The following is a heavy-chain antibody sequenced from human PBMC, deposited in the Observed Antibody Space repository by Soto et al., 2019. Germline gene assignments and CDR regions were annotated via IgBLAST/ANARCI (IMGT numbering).Heavy chain of an antibody. J-gene: IGHJ4*02. CDR2: INHSGST. Sequence: SETLSLTCAVYGGSFSGYYWSWIHQPPGKGLEWIGEINHSGSTNYNPSLKSRVTISVATSKNQFSLKLSSVTAADTAVYYCARGHRKLRFLGWPYYFDYWGQGTLVTVSS. CDR1: GGSFSGYY. CDR3: ARGHRKLRFLGWPYYFDY. V-gene: IGHV4-34*01. D-gene: IGHD3-3*01.